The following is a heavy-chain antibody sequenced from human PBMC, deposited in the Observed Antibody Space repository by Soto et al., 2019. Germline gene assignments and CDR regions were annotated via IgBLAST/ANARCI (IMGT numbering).Heavy chain of an antibody. CDR1: GYTFSDYW. CDR3: ARGYGLHDY. Sequence: GGSLRLSCAASGYTFSDYWMSWVRQAPGKGLEWVANIKQDGSEKYYVDSVKGRFTVSRDNAINSMYVQMNSLRAEDTAVYYCARGYGLHDYWGQGTLVTVSS. CDR2: IKQDGSEK. V-gene: IGHV3-7*01. D-gene: IGHD3-3*01. J-gene: IGHJ4*02.